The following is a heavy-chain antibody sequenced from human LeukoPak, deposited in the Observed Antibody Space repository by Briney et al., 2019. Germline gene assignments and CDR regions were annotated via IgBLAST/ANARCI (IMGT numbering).Heavy chain of an antibody. J-gene: IGHJ4*02. CDR3: ARGAEAETSPLDF. D-gene: IGHD6-13*01. CDR2: INPKSGAA. Sequence: VASVKVSCKVSGYTLTELSMHWVRQAPGQGLEWLGWINPKSGAADYAQQFRGRVTMTRDTSINTDYMEMKRVTSDDTAVYYCARGAEAETSPLDFWGQGTLVTVSS. CDR1: GYTLTELS. V-gene: IGHV1-2*02.